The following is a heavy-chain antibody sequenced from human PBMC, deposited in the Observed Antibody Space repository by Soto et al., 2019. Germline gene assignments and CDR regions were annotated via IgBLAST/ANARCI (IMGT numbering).Heavy chain of an antibody. CDR3: ARVAAPSGSSSWYDHWSDP. CDR1: GYTFTSYY. J-gene: IGHJ5*02. Sequence: ASVKVSCKASGYTFTSYYMHWVRQAPGQGLEWMGIINPSGGSTSYAQKYQGRVTMTRDTSTSTVYMELSSLRSEDTAVYYCARVAAPSGSSSWYDHWSDPWGQGTLVTVSS. V-gene: IGHV1-46*01. CDR2: INPSGGST. D-gene: IGHD6-13*01.